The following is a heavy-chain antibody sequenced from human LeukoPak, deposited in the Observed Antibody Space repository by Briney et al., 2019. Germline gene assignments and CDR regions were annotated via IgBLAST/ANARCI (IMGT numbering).Heavy chain of an antibody. V-gene: IGHV3-53*01. CDR2: VYSGGNT. CDR1: GFSVSNNY. CDR3: ARVEHSYGPPYYYFYYMDV. D-gene: IGHD5-18*01. Sequence: GGSLRLSCAASGFSVSNNYMTWVRQAPGKGLEWVSVVYSGGNTYYADFVKGRFTISRDNSKNTLYLQMNSLTVEDTAVYYCARVEHSYGPPYYYFYYMDVWGKGTTVTVSS. J-gene: IGHJ6*03.